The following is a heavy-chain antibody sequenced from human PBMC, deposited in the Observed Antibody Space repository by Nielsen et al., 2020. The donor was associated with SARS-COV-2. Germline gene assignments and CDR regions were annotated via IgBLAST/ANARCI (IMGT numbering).Heavy chain of an antibody. D-gene: IGHD2-21*02. J-gene: IGHJ6*02. Sequence: VRQAPGKGLEWVSGINWNGGSTGYADSVKGRFTISRDNAKNTLSLQMNSLRAEDTAVYYCARVLCGGDCTTGYYYYGMDVWGQGTTVTVSS. CDR3: ARVLCGGDCTTGYYYYGMDV. CDR2: INWNGGST. V-gene: IGHV3-20*03.